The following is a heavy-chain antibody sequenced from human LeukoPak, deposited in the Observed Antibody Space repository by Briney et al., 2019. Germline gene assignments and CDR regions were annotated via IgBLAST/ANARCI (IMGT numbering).Heavy chain of an antibody. D-gene: IGHD6-19*01. CDR1: GGSFSGYY. Sequence: PSETLSLTCAVYGGSFSGYYWSWIRQPPGKGLEWIGEINHSGSTNYNPSLKSRVTMSVDTSKNQFSLKLSSVTAADTAVYYCARDPPDRLGYYYYGMDVWGQGTTVTVSS. V-gene: IGHV4-34*01. CDR2: INHSGST. CDR3: ARDPPDRLGYYYYGMDV. J-gene: IGHJ6*02.